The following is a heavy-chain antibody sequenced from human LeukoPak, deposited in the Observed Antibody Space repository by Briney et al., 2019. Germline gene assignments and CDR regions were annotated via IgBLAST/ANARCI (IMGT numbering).Heavy chain of an antibody. D-gene: IGHD3-16*01. CDR3: AKPAYAGYYYYMDV. Sequence: GGSLRLSCAASGFTFSSYGMHWVRQAPGKGLEWVALISYDGSNKYYADSVKGRFTISRDNSKNTLYLQMNMLRVEDTAVYYCAKPAYAGYYYYMDVWGKGTTVTVSS. CDR1: GFTFSSYG. J-gene: IGHJ6*03. CDR2: ISYDGSNK. V-gene: IGHV3-30*18.